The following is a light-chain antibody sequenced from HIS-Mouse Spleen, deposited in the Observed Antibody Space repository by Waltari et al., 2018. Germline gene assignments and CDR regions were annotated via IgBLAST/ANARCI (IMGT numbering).Light chain of an antibody. CDR3: QQLNSYPPT. J-gene: IGKJ1*01. CDR2: AAS. CDR1: QGISSY. Sequence: DIQLNQSPSFLSASVGDRVTITCRASQGISSYLAWYQQKPGKAPKLLIYAASTLQSGVPSRFTGSGSGTEFTLTISSLQPENFSTYYCQQLNSYPPTFGQGTKVEIK. V-gene: IGKV1-9*01.